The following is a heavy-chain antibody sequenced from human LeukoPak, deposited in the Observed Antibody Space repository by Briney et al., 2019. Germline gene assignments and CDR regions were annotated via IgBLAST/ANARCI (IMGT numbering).Heavy chain of an antibody. D-gene: IGHD3-22*01. J-gene: IGHJ6*02. CDR3: ARDGGYDSSGYYPYYGMDV. V-gene: IGHV1-69*04. CDR2: IIPIFGIA. Sequence: ASVKVSCKASGGTFSSYAISWVRQAPGQGLEWMGRIIPIFGIANYAQKFQGRVTITADKSTSTAYIELSSLRSEDTAVYYCARDGGYDSSGYYPYYGMDVWGQGTTVTVSS. CDR1: GGTFSSYA.